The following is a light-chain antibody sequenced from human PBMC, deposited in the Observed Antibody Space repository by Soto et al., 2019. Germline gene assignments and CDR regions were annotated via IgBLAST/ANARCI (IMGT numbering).Light chain of an antibody. CDR2: VAS. Sequence: DIQMTQSPSSLSASVGDRITITCRASQSISSYLNWYQQKPGKAPNLLIYVASSFQSGVPSRFSGSGSGTDFTLTISSLQPEDFATYYCQQSYTIPLTFGQGTRLQIK. CDR3: QQSYTIPLT. V-gene: IGKV1-39*01. CDR1: QSISSY. J-gene: IGKJ5*01.